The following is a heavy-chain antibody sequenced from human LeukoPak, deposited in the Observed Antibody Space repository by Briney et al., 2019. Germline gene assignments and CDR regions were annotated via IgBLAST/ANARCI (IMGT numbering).Heavy chain of an antibody. V-gene: IGHV4-34*01. CDR3: ASRYYYDSSGYYS. CDR2: INHSGST. Sequence: SETLSLTCAVYGGSFSGYYWSWIRQPPGKGLEWIGEINHSGSTNYNPSLKSRVTISVDTSKNQFSLKLSSVTAADTAVYYCASRYYYDSSGYYSWGQGTLVTVSS. CDR1: GGSFSGYY. J-gene: IGHJ4*02. D-gene: IGHD3-22*01.